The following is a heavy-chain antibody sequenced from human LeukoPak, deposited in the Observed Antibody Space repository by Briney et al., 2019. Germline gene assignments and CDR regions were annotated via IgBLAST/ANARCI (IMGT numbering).Heavy chain of an antibody. J-gene: IGHJ4*02. D-gene: IGHD5-18*01. CDR3: ARVRGGYSYGGFDY. Sequence: GGSLRLSCAASGFTFSSYSMNWVRQAPGKGLEWVSSISSSSSCIYYADSVKGRFTISRDNAKNSLYLQMNSLRAEDTAVYYCARVRGGYSYGGFDYWGQGTLVTVSS. CDR2: ISSSSSCI. V-gene: IGHV3-21*01. CDR1: GFTFSSYS.